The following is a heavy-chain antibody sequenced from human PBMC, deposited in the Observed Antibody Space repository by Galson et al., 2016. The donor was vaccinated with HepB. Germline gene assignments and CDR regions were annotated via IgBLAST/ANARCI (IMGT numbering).Heavy chain of an antibody. J-gene: IGHJ4*02. CDR2: ISSSGTTI. Sequence: SLRLSCAASGFTSSRYEMNWVRQAPGKGLEWVSYISSSGTTIYYADSVKGRFTISRDNAKNSLYLQMNSLRAEDTAVYYCAKISVQYSYHYWGFDYWGQGTLVTVPS. V-gene: IGHV3-48*03. CDR3: AKISVQYSYHYWGFDY. D-gene: IGHD5-18*01. CDR1: GFTSSRYE.